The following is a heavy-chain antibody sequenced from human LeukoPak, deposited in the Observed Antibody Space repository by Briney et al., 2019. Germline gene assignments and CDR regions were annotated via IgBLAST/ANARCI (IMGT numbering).Heavy chain of an antibody. CDR1: GGSISSYY. D-gene: IGHD1/OR15-1a*01. Sequence: SETLSLTCTVSGGSISSYYWSWMRQPPGKGLEWIGYIYYSGSTNYNPSLKSRVTISVDTSKNQFSLKLSSVTAADTAVYYCARLGHRTKVDYWGQGTLVTVSS. CDR3: ARLGHRTKVDY. CDR2: IYYSGST. V-gene: IGHV4-59*08. J-gene: IGHJ4*02.